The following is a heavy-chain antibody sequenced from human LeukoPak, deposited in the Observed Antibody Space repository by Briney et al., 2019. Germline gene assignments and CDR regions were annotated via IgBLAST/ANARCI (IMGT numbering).Heavy chain of an antibody. Sequence: PSQTLSLTCTVSGGPISSSSYYWSWIRQPPGKGLEWIGEINHSGSTNYNPSLKSRVTISVDTSKNQFSLKLSSVTAADTAVYYCARQFADCSGGSCYSSGWFDPWGQGTLVTVSS. D-gene: IGHD2-15*01. J-gene: IGHJ5*02. V-gene: IGHV4-39*07. CDR3: ARQFADCSGGSCYSSGWFDP. CDR2: INHSGST. CDR1: GGPISSSSYY.